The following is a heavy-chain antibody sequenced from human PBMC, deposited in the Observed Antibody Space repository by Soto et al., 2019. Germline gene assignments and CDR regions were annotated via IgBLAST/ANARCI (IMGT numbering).Heavy chain of an antibody. J-gene: IGHJ3*02. CDR2: ISSSGSTI. V-gene: IGHV3-48*03. D-gene: IGHD6-13*01. CDR3: ASSIAAKGAFDI. CDR1: GFTFSSYE. Sequence: GGSLRLSCAASGFTFSSYEMNWVRQAPGKGLEWVSYISSSGSTIYYADSVKGRFTISRDNAKNSLYLQMNSLRAEDTAVYYCASSIAAKGAFDIWGQGTMVTVSS.